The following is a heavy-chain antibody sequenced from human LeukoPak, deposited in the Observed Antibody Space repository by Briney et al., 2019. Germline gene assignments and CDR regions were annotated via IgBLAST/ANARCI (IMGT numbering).Heavy chain of an antibody. Sequence: SVKVSCKASGGTFSSYAISWVRQAPGQGLEWMGGIIPIFGTANYAQKFQGRVTITTDESTSTAYMELSSLRSEDTAVYYCARVTHEQTDYGGNSVEGVAFDIWGQGTMVTVSS. D-gene: IGHD4-23*01. CDR3: ARVTHEQTDYGGNSVEGVAFDI. J-gene: IGHJ3*02. V-gene: IGHV1-69*05. CDR2: IIPIFGTA. CDR1: GGTFSSYA.